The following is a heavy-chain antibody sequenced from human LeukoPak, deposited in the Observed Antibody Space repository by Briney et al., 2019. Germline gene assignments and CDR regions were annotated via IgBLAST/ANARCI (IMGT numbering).Heavy chain of an antibody. V-gene: IGHV4-31*03. D-gene: IGHD4-17*01. CDR3: GRDSNGDYWYFGL. Sequence: SETLSLTCTVSGGSISSGGYYWSWIRQHPGKGLEWIGYLYSVGSTYYNPSLKSRVTISVDTSKNQVSLKMNSVTAADTAVYYCGRDSNGDYWYFGLWGRGTLVTVSS. J-gene: IGHJ2*01. CDR1: GGSISSGGYY. CDR2: LYSVGST.